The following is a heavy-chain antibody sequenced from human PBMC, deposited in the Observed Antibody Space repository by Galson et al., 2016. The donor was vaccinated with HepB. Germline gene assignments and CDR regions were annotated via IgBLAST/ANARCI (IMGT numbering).Heavy chain of an antibody. V-gene: IGHV3-23*01. D-gene: IGHD1-26*01. CDR2: ISGSGTTT. J-gene: IGHJ4*02. CDR1: GFTFSSYA. Sequence: SLRLSCAASGFTFSSYAMAWVRQAPEKGLEWVSVISGSGTTTYYADSVKGRFTIARDNFKNTLYLQMSGLRPDDTAVYYCATEILPPASGGDYWGQGTLVAVSS. CDR3: ATEILPPASGGDY.